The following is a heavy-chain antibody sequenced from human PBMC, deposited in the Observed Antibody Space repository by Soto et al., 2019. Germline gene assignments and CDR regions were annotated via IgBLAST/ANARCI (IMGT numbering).Heavy chain of an antibody. V-gene: IGHV3-9*01. Sequence: PGGSLRLSCVASGFTFDDYAMHWVRQAPGKGLEWVSGISWNSGRIGYADSVKGRFTISRDNAKNSLYLQMNSLRAEDTAVYYCAYGSGSYPFPGPFDYWGQGTLVTVSS. CDR2: ISWNSGRI. CDR1: GFTFDDYA. D-gene: IGHD3-10*01. J-gene: IGHJ4*02. CDR3: AYGSGSYPFPGPFDY.